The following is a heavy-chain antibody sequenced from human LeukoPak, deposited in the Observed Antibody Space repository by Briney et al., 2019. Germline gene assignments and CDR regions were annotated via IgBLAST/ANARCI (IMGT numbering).Heavy chain of an antibody. CDR3: ARGPRYFDWLLSHRFDY. J-gene: IGHJ4*02. Sequence: SSETLSLTCAVYGGSFSGYYWSWIRQPPGKGLEWIGEINHSGSTNYNPSLKSRVTISVDTSKNQFSLKLSSVTAADTAVCYCARGPRYFDWLLSHRFDYWGQGTLVTVSS. CDR2: INHSGST. V-gene: IGHV4-34*01. CDR1: GGSFSGYY. D-gene: IGHD3-9*01.